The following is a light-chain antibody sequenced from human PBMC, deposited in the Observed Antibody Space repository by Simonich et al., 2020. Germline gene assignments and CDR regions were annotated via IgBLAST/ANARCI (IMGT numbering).Light chain of an antibody. CDR1: SSNVGGYNY. J-gene: IGLJ3*02. CDR3: SSYTSSSTWV. Sequence: QSALTQPASVSGSPGQSITISCTGTSSNVGGYNYVSWYQKHPGKAPKLMIYDVSKRPSGFANRVSGSKSGNTASLPISGLQAEDEADYYCSSYTSSSTWVFGGGTKLTVL. CDR2: DVS. V-gene: IGLV2-14*01.